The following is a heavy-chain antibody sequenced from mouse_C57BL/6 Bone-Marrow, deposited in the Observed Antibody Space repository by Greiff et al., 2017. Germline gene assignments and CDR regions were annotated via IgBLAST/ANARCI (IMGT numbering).Heavy chain of an antibody. CDR3: ARLGVVALDY. CDR2: ISSGGSYT. J-gene: IGHJ2*01. Sequence: DVKLVESGGDLVKPGGSLKLSCAASGFTFSSYGMSWVRQTPDKRLEWVATISSGGSYTYYPDSVKGRFTISRDNAKNTLYLQMSSLKSEDTAMYYCARLGVVALDYWGQGTTRTVSS. CDR1: GFTFSSYG. D-gene: IGHD1-1*01. V-gene: IGHV5-6*02.